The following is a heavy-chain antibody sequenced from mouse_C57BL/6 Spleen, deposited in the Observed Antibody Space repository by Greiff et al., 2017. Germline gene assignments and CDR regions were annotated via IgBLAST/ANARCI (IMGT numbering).Heavy chain of an antibody. J-gene: IGHJ4*01. CDR1: GFSLTSYG. Sequence: VMLVESGPGLVQPSQSLSITCTVSGFSLTSYGVHWVRQSPGKGLEWLGVIWRGGSTDYNAAFMSRLSITKDNSKSQVFFKMNSLQADDTAIYYCAKKRSNYVDAMDYWGQGTSVTVSS. D-gene: IGHD2-5*01. V-gene: IGHV2-5*01. CDR3: AKKRSNYVDAMDY. CDR2: IWRGGST.